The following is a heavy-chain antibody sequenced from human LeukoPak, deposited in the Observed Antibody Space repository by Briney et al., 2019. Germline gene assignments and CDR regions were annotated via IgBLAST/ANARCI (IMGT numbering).Heavy chain of an antibody. CDR3: AKGYPTSLDY. CDR2: ISGSGDST. D-gene: IGHD1-26*01. V-gene: IGHV3-23*01. CDR1: GFIFSTYA. J-gene: IGHJ4*02. Sequence: GGSLRLSCAASGFIFSTYAMSWVRQAPGRGLEWVSGISGSGDSTYYVDSVKGRFTISRDNSKNTLYLQMNSLRAEDTAVYFCAKGYPTSLDYWGQGTLVTVSS.